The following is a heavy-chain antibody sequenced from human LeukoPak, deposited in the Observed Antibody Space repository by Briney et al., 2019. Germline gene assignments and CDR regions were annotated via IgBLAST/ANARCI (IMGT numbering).Heavy chain of an antibody. CDR1: GGSISSSSYY. Sequence: PSETLCLTCTVSGGSISSSSYYWGWIRQPPGKGLEWIGSIYYSGSTYYNPSLKSRVTISVDTSKNQFSLKLSSVTAADTAVYYCARQGYYYDSSGYQLYYFNYWGQGTLVTVSS. J-gene: IGHJ4*02. CDR2: IYYSGST. D-gene: IGHD3-22*01. CDR3: ARQGYYYDSSGYQLYYFNY. V-gene: IGHV4-39*01.